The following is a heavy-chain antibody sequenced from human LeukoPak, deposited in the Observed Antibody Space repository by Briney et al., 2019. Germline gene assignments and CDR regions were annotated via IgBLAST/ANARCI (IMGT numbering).Heavy chain of an antibody. Sequence: PSETLSLTCTVSGGSISSYYWSWIRQPPGKGLEWIGYIYYSGSTNYNPSLKSRVTISVDTSKNQFSLKLSSVTAADTAVYYCARVFVPHEVRGVNIGLDYWGQGTLVTVSS. J-gene: IGHJ4*02. D-gene: IGHD3-10*01. CDR1: GGSISSYY. CDR3: ARVFVPHEVRGVNIGLDY. CDR2: IYYSGST. V-gene: IGHV4-59*12.